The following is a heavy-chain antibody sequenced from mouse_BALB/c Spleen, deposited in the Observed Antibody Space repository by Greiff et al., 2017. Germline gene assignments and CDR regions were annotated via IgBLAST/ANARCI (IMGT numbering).Heavy chain of an antibody. CDR3: AGAYYRYDEESYYFDY. D-gene: IGHD2-14*01. CDR2: INPYNDGT. Sequence: EVQLQQSGPELVKPGASVKMSCKASGYTFTSYVMHWVKQKPGQGLEWIGYINPYNDGTKYNEKFKGKATLTSDKSSSTAYMELSSLTSEDSAVYYCAGAYYRYDEESYYFDYWGQGTTLTVSS. J-gene: IGHJ2*01. CDR1: GYTFTSYV. V-gene: IGHV1-14*01.